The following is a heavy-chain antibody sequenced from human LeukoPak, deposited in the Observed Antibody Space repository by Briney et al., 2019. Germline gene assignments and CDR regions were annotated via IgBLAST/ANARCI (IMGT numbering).Heavy chain of an antibody. CDR1: GFTFSSYG. J-gene: IGHJ2*01. Sequence: PGGSLRLSCAASGFTFSSYGMHWVRQAPGKGLEWVAVIWYDGSNKYYGDSVKGRFTISRDDSKSTAYLQMNSLKTEDTAVYYCTRPYEDYDRYFDLWGRGTLVTVSS. CDR3: TRPYEDYDRYFDL. D-gene: IGHD4-17*01. CDR2: IWYDGSNK. V-gene: IGHV3-33*01.